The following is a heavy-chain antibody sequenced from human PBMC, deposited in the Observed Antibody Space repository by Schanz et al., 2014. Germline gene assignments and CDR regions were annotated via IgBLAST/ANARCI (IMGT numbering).Heavy chain of an antibody. CDR1: GFTFSSYA. D-gene: IGHD7-27*01. V-gene: IGHV3-30*02. J-gene: IGHJ4*02. CDR3: AKDENWALTDY. Sequence: VQLLESGGGLVQPGGSLRLSCAASGFTFSSYAMSWVRQAPGMGLEWVALIRSDERDKCYADSVKGRFSISRDNSKNTVYLQMNSLRPEDTAVYYCAKDENWALTDYWGQGTLVTVSS. CDR2: IRSDERDK.